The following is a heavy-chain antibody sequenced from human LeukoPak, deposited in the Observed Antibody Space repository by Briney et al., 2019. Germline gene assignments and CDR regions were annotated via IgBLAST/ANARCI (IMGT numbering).Heavy chain of an antibody. CDR3: AKASDSSGYQLFDY. D-gene: IGHD3-22*01. Sequence: GGSLRLSCAASGFTFSSYAMSWVRQAPGKGLEWVSAISGSGGNTYYADSVKGRFTISRDNSRNTLYLQMNSLRAEDTAVYYCAKASDSSGYQLFDYWGQGTLVPVSS. CDR2: ISGSGGNT. J-gene: IGHJ4*02. V-gene: IGHV3-23*01. CDR1: GFTFSSYA.